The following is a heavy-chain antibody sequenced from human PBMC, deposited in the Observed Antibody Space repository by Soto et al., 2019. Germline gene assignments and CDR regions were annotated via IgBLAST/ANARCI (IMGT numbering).Heavy chain of an antibody. CDR2: INHSGST. V-gene: IGHV4-39*07. J-gene: IGHJ4*02. Sequence: SETLSLTCTVSGGSISSSSYYWGWIRQPPGKGLEWIGEINHSGSTNYNPSLKSRVTISVDTSKNQFSLELSSVTAADTAVYYCARGIVDTAMVYYFDYWGQGTLVTVSS. D-gene: IGHD5-18*01. CDR1: GGSISSSSYY. CDR3: ARGIVDTAMVYYFDY.